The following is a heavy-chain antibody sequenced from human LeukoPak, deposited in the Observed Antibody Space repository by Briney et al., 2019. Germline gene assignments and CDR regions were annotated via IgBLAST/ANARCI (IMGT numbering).Heavy chain of an antibody. Sequence: PSETLSLTCTVSGGSISSSSYYWGWIRQPPGKGLEWIGSIYYSGSTYYNPSLKSRVTISVDTSKNQFSLKLSSVTAADTAVYYCARDTQYSSSWPGSFDPWGQGTLVTVSS. CDR1: GGSISSSSYY. J-gene: IGHJ5*02. D-gene: IGHD6-13*01. CDR3: ARDTQYSSSWPGSFDP. V-gene: IGHV4-39*07. CDR2: IYYSGST.